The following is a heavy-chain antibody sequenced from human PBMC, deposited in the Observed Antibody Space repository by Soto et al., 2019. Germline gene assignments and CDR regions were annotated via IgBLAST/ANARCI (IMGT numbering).Heavy chain of an antibody. CDR2: ISAYNGNT. CDR1: GYTFTSYG. Sequence: ASVKVSCKASGYTFTSYGISWLRQAHGQGLEWMGWISAYNGNTNYAQKLQGRVTMTTDTSTSTAYMELRSLRSDDTAVYYCAGVAATKGRKSFDYWGQGTQVTVSS. D-gene: IGHD2-15*01. CDR3: AGVAATKGRKSFDY. J-gene: IGHJ4*02. V-gene: IGHV1-18*01.